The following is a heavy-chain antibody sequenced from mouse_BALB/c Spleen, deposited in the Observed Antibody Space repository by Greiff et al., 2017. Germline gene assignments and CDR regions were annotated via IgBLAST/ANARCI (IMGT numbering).Heavy chain of an antibody. V-gene: IGHV5-6-5*01. J-gene: IGHJ3*01. CDR1: GFTFSSYA. CDR3: ARGGTMITTWGFAY. CDR2: ISSGGST. Sequence: EVMLVESGGGLVKPGGSLKLSCAASGFTFSSYAMSWVRQTPEKRLEWVASISSGGSTYYPDSVKGRFTISRDNARNILYLQMSSLRSEDTAMYYCARGGTMITTWGFAYWGQGTLVTVSA. D-gene: IGHD2-4*01.